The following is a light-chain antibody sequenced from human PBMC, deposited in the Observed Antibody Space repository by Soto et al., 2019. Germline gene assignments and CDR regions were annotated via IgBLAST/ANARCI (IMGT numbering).Light chain of an antibody. CDR3: QQYTSYSRT. Sequence: DIQMTQSPSTLSASVGDRVTITCRASQSISDWLAWYQQKPGKAPKLLIYKASSLESGVPSRFSGSGSGTDFTLTISSLQPDDFATYYCQQYTSYSRTFGHGTKV. CDR1: QSISDW. V-gene: IGKV1-5*03. CDR2: KAS. J-gene: IGKJ1*01.